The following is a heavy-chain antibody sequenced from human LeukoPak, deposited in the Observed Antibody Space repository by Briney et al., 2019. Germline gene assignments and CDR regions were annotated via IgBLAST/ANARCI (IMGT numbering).Heavy chain of an antibody. V-gene: IGHV4-59*01. D-gene: IGHD6-6*01. CDR1: GGSISSYY. J-gene: IGHJ4*02. CDR3: ARGVRAARGKYYFDY. Sequence: SETLSLTCTVSGGSISSYYWSWIRQPPGKGLEWIGYIYYSGSTNYNPSLKSRVTISVDTSKNQFSLKLSSVTAADTAVYYCARGVRAARGKYYFDYWGQGTLVTVSS. CDR2: IYYSGST.